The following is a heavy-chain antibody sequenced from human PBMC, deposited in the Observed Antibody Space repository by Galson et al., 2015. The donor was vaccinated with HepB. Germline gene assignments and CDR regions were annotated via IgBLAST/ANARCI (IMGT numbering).Heavy chain of an antibody. J-gene: IGHJ4*02. CDR2: ISDDGITA. V-gene: IGHV3-30-3*01. CDR3: ARDFGWNFDN. D-gene: IGHD6-19*01. Sequence: SLRLSCAASGFTFTTSNMHWVRQTPVKGLEWLAIISDDGITAFYADSVKGRFTISRDNSKNTLFLQMNGLRPDDTAVYYCARDFGWNFDNWGQGTLVTVSS. CDR1: GFTFTTSN.